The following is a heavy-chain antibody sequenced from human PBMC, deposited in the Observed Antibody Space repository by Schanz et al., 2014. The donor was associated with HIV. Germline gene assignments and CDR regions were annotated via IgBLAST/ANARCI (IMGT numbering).Heavy chain of an antibody. CDR2: INPNSGGT. CDR1: GYTFTGYY. V-gene: IGHV1-2*02. J-gene: IGHJ4*02. Sequence: QVQLVQSGAEVKKPGASVKVSCKASGYTFTGYYMHWVRQAPGQGLEWMGWINPNSGGTNYAQKFQGRVTMTRDTSISTAYMELSRLRSDDTAVYYCARGRSGYCSGGSCSYGRYYFDYWGQGTLVTVSS. D-gene: IGHD2-15*01. CDR3: ARGRSGYCSGGSCSYGRYYFDY.